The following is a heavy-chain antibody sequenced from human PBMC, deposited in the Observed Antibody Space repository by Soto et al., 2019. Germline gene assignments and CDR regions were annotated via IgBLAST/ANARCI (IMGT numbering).Heavy chain of an antibody. CDR2: IIPIFGTA. CDR3: ARVPTGTTHYYYGMDV. Sequence: SVKVSCKASGGTFSSYAISWVRQAPGQGLEWMGGIIPIFGTANYAQKFQGRVTITADESTSTAYMELSSLRSEDTAVYYCARVPTGTTHYYYGMDVWGQGTTVTVSS. V-gene: IGHV1-69*13. D-gene: IGHD1-7*01. CDR1: GGTFSSYA. J-gene: IGHJ6*02.